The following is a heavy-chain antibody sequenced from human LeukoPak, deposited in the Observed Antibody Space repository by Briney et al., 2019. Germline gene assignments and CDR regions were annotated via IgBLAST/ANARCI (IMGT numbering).Heavy chain of an antibody. CDR3: ARVGVSSGPLLY. CDR1: GFTFSSYA. Sequence: GGSLRLSCAASGFTFSSYAMHWVRQAPGKGLEWVAVISYDGNNKYYADSVKGRFTISRDNSKNTLYLQMNSLRAEDTAVYYCARVGVSSGPLLYWGQGTLVTVSS. CDR2: ISYDGNNK. D-gene: IGHD6-19*01. V-gene: IGHV3-30-3*01. J-gene: IGHJ4*02.